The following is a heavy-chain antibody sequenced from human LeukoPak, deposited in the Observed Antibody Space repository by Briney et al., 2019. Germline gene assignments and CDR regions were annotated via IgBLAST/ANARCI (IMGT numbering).Heavy chain of an antibody. V-gene: IGHV3-21*05. CDR2: IRTSAEGANYA. CDR3: ARDMRYSPDY. J-gene: IGHJ4*02. Sequence: PGGSLRLSCAPSGFNFTDYPMNGVRQAPGKGLEWVSNIRTSAEGANYAYYADSVKGRVTISRDDAKNTLYLQMNSLRAEDTAVYYCARDMRYSPDYWGQGTLVSVSS. CDR1: GFNFTDYP. D-gene: IGHD6-13*01.